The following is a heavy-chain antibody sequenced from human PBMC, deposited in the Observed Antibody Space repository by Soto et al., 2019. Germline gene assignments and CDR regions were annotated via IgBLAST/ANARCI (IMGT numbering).Heavy chain of an antibody. V-gene: IGHV1-3*01. CDR1: GFTFPTYA. CDR3: ARVVSFYHGSGTYPFYFDY. J-gene: IGHJ4*02. D-gene: IGHD3-10*01. Sequence: QVQLVQSGAEVKKPGASVKVSCKASGFTFPTYAIHWVRQAPGQRLEWMGWINGGNGGTKYSQKFQDRVTFIRDISATTAYMELSSLRSEDTAVYYCARVVSFYHGSGTYPFYFDYWGQGTLVTVSS. CDR2: INGGNGGT.